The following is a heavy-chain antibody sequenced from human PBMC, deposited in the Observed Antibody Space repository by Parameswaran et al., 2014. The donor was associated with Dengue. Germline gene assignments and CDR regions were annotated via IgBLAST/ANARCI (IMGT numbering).Heavy chain of an antibody. CDR3: AREEYQLLYYYYGMDV. V-gene: IGHV3-33*01. D-gene: IGHD2-2*01. Sequence: VRQAPGKGLEWVAVIWYDGSNKYYADSVKGRFTISRDNSKNTLYLQMNSLRAEDTAVYYCAREEYQLLYYYYGMDVWGQGTTVTVSS. CDR2: IWYDGSNK. J-gene: IGHJ6*02.